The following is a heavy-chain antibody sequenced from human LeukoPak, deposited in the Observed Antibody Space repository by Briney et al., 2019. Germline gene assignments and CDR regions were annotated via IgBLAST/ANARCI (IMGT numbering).Heavy chain of an antibody. CDR1: GGSFSGYY. CDR3: ARDKGSYYFDY. V-gene: IGHV4-34*01. J-gene: IGHJ4*02. CDR2: INHSGST. D-gene: IGHD1-26*01. Sequence: PSETLSLXCTVSGGSFSGYYWSWIRQPPGKGLEWIGEINHSGSTNYNPSLKSRVTISVDTSKNQFSLKLSSVTAADTAVYYCARDKGSYYFDYWGQGTLVTVSS.